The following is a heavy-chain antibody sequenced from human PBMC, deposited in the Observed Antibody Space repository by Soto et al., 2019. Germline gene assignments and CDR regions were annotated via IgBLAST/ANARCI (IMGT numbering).Heavy chain of an antibody. CDR2: IYYSGST. CDR3: ARGVATTGP. CDR1: GDSISSYY. J-gene: IGHJ5*02. D-gene: IGHD5-12*01. Sequence: PSETLSLTCAVSGDSISSYYWSWIRQPPGKGLEWIGYIYYSGSTNYNPSLKSRVTISVDTPKNQFSLKLTSVTAADTAVYYCARGVATTGPWGQGTLVTLSS. V-gene: IGHV4-59*01.